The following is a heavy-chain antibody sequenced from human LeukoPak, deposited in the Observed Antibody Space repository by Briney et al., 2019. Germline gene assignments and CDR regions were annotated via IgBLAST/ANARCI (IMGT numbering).Heavy chain of an antibody. CDR1: GGSISSYY. CDR2: IYYSGST. J-gene: IGHJ6*02. D-gene: IGHD3-3*01. V-gene: IGHV4-59*01. Sequence: SETLSLTCTVSGGSISSYYWSWIRQPPGKGLEWIGYIYYSGSTNYNPSLKSRVTISVDTSKNQFSLKLSSVTAADTAVYYCARGYYDFWSGYSYYYGMDVWGQGITATVSS. CDR3: ARGYYDFWSGYSYYYGMDV.